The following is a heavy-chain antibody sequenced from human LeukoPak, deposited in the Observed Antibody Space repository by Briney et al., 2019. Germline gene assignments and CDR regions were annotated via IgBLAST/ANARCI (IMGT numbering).Heavy chain of an antibody. D-gene: IGHD2-15*01. CDR3: VKFGLRGCSGGRCFTSFYYYGPDV. J-gene: IGHJ6*02. V-gene: IGHV5-51*01. CDR1: GYKFIYYW. CDR2: IFPGDSDI. Sequence: GESPQISCQGSGYKFIYYWIGWVRPMPGKGLEWMAIIFPGDSDIRYSPSFQGQVSISADNSISTAYLQWSSLRASDTAMYYCVKFGLRGCSGGRCFTSFYYYGPDVWGQGTTVTVSS.